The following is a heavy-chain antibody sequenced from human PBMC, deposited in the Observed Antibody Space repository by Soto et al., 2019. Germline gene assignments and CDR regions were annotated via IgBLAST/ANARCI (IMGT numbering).Heavy chain of an antibody. J-gene: IGHJ5*01. CDR1: GASINSGAYY. D-gene: IGHD3-9*01. V-gene: IGHV4-31*03. Sequence: QVQLQESGPGLVKPSETLSLTCTVSGASINSGAYYWSWIRQLPGKGLEWIGYINYRGTTYFHPSLKSRVATSRDTSQNQFSLRVISMTAADTAVYFCARVSATGTRWFDSWGQGTLVTVSS. CDR3: ARVSATGTRWFDS. CDR2: INYRGTT.